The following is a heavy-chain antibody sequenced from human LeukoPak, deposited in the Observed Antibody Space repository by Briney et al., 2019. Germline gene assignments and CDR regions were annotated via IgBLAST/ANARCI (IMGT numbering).Heavy chain of an antibody. J-gene: IGHJ5*02. D-gene: IGHD2-2*01. CDR2: IIPIFDTA. CDR3: ARDRGDIVVVPAAIWFDP. CDR1: GGTFSSYA. V-gene: IGHV1-69*06. Sequence: ASVKVSCKASGGTFSSYAISWVRQAPGQGLEWMGGIIPIFDTANYAQKFQGRVTITADKSTSTAYMELSSLRSEDTAVYYCARDRGDIVVVPAAIWFDPWGQGTLVTVSS.